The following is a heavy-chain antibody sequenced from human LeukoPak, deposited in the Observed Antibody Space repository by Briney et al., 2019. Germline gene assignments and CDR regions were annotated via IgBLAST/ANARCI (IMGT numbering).Heavy chain of an antibody. CDR2: IHYSGST. CDR1: GGSISSYC. V-gene: IGHV4-59*01. Sequence: SETLSLTCTVSGGSISSYCWSWIRQPPGKGLEWIGFIHYSGSTSYNPFLKSRVTISVDTSKNQLSLRLSSVTAADTAVYYCARDQQLAHDYWGQGTLVTVSS. D-gene: IGHD6-13*01. CDR3: ARDQQLAHDY. J-gene: IGHJ4*02.